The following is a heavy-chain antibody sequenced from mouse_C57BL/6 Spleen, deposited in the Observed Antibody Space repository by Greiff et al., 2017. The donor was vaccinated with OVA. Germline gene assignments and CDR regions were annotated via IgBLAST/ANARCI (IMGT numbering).Heavy chain of an antibody. D-gene: IGHD1-1*01. Sequence: DVKLVESGGGLVQPGESLKLSCESNEYEFPSHDMSWVRKTPEKRLELVAAINSDGGSTYYPDTMERRFIISRDNTKKTLYLQMSSLRSEDTALYYCARKSFDYGSSYWYFDVWGTGTTVTVSS. J-gene: IGHJ1*03. V-gene: IGHV5-2*01. CDR3: ARKSFDYGSSYWYFDV. CDR2: INSDGGST. CDR1: EYEFPSHD.